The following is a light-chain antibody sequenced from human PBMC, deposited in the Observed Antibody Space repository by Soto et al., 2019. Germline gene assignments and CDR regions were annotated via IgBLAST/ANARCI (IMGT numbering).Light chain of an antibody. CDR3: QQYNNWPPIT. V-gene: IGKV3-15*01. Sequence: EILVTQSPATRSVSPGERATLSCRASQSVSSNLAWYQQKPGQAPRLLIYGASTRATGIPARFSGSGSGTEFTLTISSLQSEDFAVYYCQQYNNWPPITFGQGTRLEIK. J-gene: IGKJ5*01. CDR1: QSVSSN. CDR2: GAS.